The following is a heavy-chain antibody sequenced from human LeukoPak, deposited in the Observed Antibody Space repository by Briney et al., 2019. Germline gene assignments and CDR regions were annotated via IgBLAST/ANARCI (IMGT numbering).Heavy chain of an antibody. V-gene: IGHV3-20*04. D-gene: IGHD1-26*01. CDR3: ARDSFSGSSLDY. CDR1: GFTFDEYG. Sequence: PGGSLRLSCAASGFTFDEYGMSWVRQAPGKGLEWVPSINWNGGSTGYADSVKGRFTISRDSAKDSLYLQMNSLRADDTALYYCARDSFSGSSLDYWGQGTLVTVSS. J-gene: IGHJ4*02. CDR2: INWNGGST.